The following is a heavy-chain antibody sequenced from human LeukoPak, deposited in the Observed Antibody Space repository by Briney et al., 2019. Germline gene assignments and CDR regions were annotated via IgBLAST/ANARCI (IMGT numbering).Heavy chain of an antibody. CDR1: GYTFTGYY. Sequence: ASVKVSCKASGYTFTGYYMHWVRQAPGQGLEWMGRINPNSGGTNYAQKFQGRVTMTRDTSISTAYMELSRLRSDDTAVHYCAREPPPDSGAMFQHWGQGTLVTVSS. D-gene: IGHD2-2*01. CDR2: INPNSGGT. CDR3: AREPPPDSGAMFQH. J-gene: IGHJ1*01. V-gene: IGHV1-2*06.